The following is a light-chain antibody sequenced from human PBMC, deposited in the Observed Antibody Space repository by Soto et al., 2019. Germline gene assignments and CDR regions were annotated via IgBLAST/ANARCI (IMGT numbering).Light chain of an antibody. V-gene: IGKV3-15*01. Sequence: EIVMTQSPATLSVSPGERATLSCRASQSVSSNLAWYQQKPGQAPRLLIYGASTRATGIPARFSGSGSGTEFTLTISSLQSEDFAVYYCQQYNNWPPEGFGQGTKVETK. J-gene: IGKJ1*01. CDR1: QSVSSN. CDR2: GAS. CDR3: QQYNNWPPEG.